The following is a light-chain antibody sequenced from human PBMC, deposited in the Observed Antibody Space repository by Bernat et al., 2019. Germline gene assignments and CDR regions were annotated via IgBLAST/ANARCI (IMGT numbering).Light chain of an antibody. CDR1: SSDVGGYNY. CDR2: EVS. J-gene: IGLJ3*02. CDR3: SSYAGSWV. V-gene: IGLV2-8*01. Sequence: QSALTQPPSASGSPGQSVTISCTGTSSDVGGYNYVSWYQQHPGKAPKLMIYEVSKRPSGVPDRFSGSKSGNTAPLTVSGLQAEDEADYYCSSYAGSWVFGGGTKLTVL.